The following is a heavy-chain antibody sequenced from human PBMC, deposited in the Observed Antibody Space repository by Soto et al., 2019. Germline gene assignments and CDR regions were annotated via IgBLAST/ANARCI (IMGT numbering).Heavy chain of an antibody. CDR3: AKDNHLGRGEKIDILTGYPNFDY. Sequence: GGSLRLSCAASGFTFSSYAMSWVRQAPGKGLEWVSAISGSGGSTYYADSVKGRFTISRDNSKNTLYLQMNSLRAEDTAVYYCAKDNHLGRGEKIDILTGYPNFDYWGQGTLVTVSS. D-gene: IGHD3-9*01. V-gene: IGHV3-23*01. CDR2: ISGSGGST. J-gene: IGHJ4*02. CDR1: GFTFSSYA.